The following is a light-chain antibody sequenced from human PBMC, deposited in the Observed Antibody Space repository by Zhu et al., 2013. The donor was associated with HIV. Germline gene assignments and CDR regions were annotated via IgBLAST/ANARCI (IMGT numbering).Light chain of an antibody. CDR2: GAF. J-gene: IGKJ3*01. Sequence: NVLTQSPGTLSLYPGERATLSCRASQSVRNNYLAWYQQKPGQAPRLLIYGAFTRATGIPARFSGSGSGTEFTLTISSLQSEDFAVYYCQQYNNWPSFGPGTKVDIK. CDR1: QSVRNN. V-gene: IGKV3-15*01. CDR3: QQYNNWPS.